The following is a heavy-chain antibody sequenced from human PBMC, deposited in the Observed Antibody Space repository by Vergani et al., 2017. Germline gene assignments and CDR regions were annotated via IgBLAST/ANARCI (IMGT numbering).Heavy chain of an antibody. CDR2: IHTGGST. J-gene: IGHJ4*02. V-gene: IGHV4-61*02. D-gene: IGHD2-15*01. Sequence: KESGPTLVKPTQTLSLTCTVSGESIRSGSHYWSWIRQPAGKGPEWIGHIHTGGSTDLNPSFKSRVSISVDTSKSQFSLKLNSVTVADTAVYYCARSRPYCTSGSCPAIWGQGTLVTVSS. CDR1: GESIRSGSHY. CDR3: ARSRPYCTSGSCPAI.